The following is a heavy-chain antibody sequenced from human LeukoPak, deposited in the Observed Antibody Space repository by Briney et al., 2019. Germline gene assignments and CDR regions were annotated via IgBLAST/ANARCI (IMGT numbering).Heavy chain of an antibody. CDR3: ARDRIHCSGGGCYSGWFDP. D-gene: IGHD2-15*01. Sequence: PGGSLRFSCAASGFTFSSYAMHWVRQAPGKGLEWVAVISYDGSNKYYADSVKGRFTISRDNSKNTLYLQMNSLRAEDTAVYYCARDRIHCSGGGCYSGWFDPWGQGTLVTVSS. CDR1: GFTFSSYA. CDR2: ISYDGSNK. V-gene: IGHV3-30*04. J-gene: IGHJ5*02.